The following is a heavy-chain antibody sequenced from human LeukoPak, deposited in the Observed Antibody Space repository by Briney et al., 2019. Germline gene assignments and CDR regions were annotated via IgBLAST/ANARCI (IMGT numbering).Heavy chain of an antibody. CDR1: GFTFSSYA. D-gene: IGHD3-22*01. Sequence: GGSLRLSCAASGFTFSSYAMHWVRQAPGKGLEWVAVTSYDGSNKYYADSVKGRFTISRDNSKNTLYLQMNSLRAEDTAVYYCARVRSHYYDSSGYYIDYWGQGTLVTVSS. V-gene: IGHV3-30-3*01. CDR3: ARVRSHYYDSSGYYIDY. J-gene: IGHJ4*02. CDR2: TSYDGSNK.